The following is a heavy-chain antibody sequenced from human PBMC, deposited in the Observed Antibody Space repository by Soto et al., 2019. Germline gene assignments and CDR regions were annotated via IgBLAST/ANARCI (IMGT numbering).Heavy chain of an antibody. CDR3: ARDRKVVITYYFDY. Sequence: QVQLVESGGGVVQPGRSLSLSCAASGFTFSSYGMHWVRQAPGKGLEWVAVIWYDGSNKYYADSVKGRFTISRDNSKNTLYLQMNSLRAEDTAVYYCARDRKVVITYYFDYWGQGTLVTVSS. V-gene: IGHV3-33*01. D-gene: IGHD3-22*01. CDR2: IWYDGSNK. J-gene: IGHJ4*02. CDR1: GFTFSSYG.